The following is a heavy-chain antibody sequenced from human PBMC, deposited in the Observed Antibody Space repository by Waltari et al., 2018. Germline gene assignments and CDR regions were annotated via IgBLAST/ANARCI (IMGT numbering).Heavy chain of an antibody. D-gene: IGHD2-2*01. CDR3: VRGQYCSSTSCYAVVTGTRFDY. Sequence: QVQLQQWGAGLLKPSETLSLTCAVYGGSFSGYYWSWIRQPPGKGLEWIGEINHSGSTNYNPSLKSRVTISVDTSKNQFSLKLSSVTAADTAVYYCVRGQYCSSTSCYAVVTGTRFDYWGQGTLVTVSS. CDR1: GGSFSGYY. J-gene: IGHJ4*02. CDR2: INHSGST. V-gene: IGHV4-34*01.